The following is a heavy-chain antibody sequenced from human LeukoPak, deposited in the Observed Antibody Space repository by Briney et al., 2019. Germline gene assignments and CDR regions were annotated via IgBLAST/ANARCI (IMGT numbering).Heavy chain of an antibody. CDR3: ARHETGPYFDY. CDR1: GYSFNNYW. Sequence: GESPKISCKGSGYSFNNYWIGWVRQMPGKGLECMGIIYPGDSDTRYSPSFQGQVTISADKSISTAYLQWSSLTASDTAMYYCARHETGPYFDYWGQGTLVTVSS. V-gene: IGHV5-51*01. CDR2: IYPGDSDT. J-gene: IGHJ4*02. D-gene: IGHD1-1*01.